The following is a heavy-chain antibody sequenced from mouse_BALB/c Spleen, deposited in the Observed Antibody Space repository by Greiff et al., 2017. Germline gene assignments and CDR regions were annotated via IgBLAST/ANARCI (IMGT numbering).Heavy chain of an antibody. CDR2: ILPGSGST. Sequence: QVQLQQSGAELMKPGASVKISCKATGYTFSSYWIEWVKQRPGHGLEWIGEILPGSGSTNYNEKFKGKATFTADTSSNTAYMQLSSLTSEDSAVYYCARSGSYDGRYFDVWGAGTTVTVSS. V-gene: IGHV1-9*01. CDR3: ARSGSYDGRYFDV. D-gene: IGHD2-3*01. J-gene: IGHJ1*01. CDR1: GYTFSSYW.